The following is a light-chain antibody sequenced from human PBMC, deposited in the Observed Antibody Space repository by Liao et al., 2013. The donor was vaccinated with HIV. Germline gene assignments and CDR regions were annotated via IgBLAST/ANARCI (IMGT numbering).Light chain of an antibody. J-gene: IGLJ2*01. V-gene: IGLV3-21*02. CDR2: QDT. Sequence: SYELTQPPSVSVSPGQTARITCSGDALPKQYAYWYQQKPGQAPVVVIYQDTKRPSGIPERFSGSNSGNTATLTISRVEAGDEADYYCQVWDSSSDHVVFGGGTKLTVL. CDR1: ALPKQY. CDR3: QVWDSSSDHVV.